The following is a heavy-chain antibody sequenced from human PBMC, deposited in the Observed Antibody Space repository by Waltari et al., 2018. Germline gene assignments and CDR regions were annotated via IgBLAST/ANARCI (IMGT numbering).Heavy chain of an antibody. Sequence: EVQLVESGGGLVQPGGSLRLSCAASGFTFSQYAMSWVRQAPGKGLEWVSGISSGGDSIYYADSVKGRFTISRDNSKNMLYLQMYSLRGEDTAIYYCAKRGEVPAVGHLYSYMDVWGRGTTVTISS. CDR3: AKRGEVPAVGHLYSYMDV. CDR2: ISSGGDSI. CDR1: GFTFSQYA. D-gene: IGHD2-2*01. V-gene: IGHV3-23*04. J-gene: IGHJ6*03.